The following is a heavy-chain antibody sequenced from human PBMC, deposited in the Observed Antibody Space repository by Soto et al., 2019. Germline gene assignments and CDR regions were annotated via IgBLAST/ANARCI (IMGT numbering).Heavy chain of an antibody. CDR2: IYYSGST. D-gene: IGHD2-21*01. CDR3: ARDSLIPARRNYYYGMDV. CDR1: GGSVSSGSYY. Sequence: QVQLQESDPGLVKPSETLSLTCTVSGGSVSSGSYYWSWIRQPPGKGLEWIGYIYYSGSTNYNPSLKSRVTISVDTSTNQFSLKLSSVTAADTAVYYCARDSLIPARRNYYYGMDVWGQGTTVTVSS. V-gene: IGHV4-61*01. J-gene: IGHJ6*02.